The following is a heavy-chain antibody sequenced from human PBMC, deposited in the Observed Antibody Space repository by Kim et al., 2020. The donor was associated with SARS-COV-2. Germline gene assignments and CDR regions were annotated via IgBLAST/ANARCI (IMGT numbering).Heavy chain of an antibody. Sequence: ASVKVSCKASGYTFTSYAMHWVRQAPGQRLEWMGWINAGNGNTKYSQKFQGRVTITRDTSASTAYMELSSLRSEDTAVYYCARDKDGGRILYLVPETGFDPWGQGTLVTVSS. D-gene: IGHD2-15*01. CDR1: GYTFTSYA. J-gene: IGHJ5*02. CDR2: INAGNGNT. V-gene: IGHV1-3*01. CDR3: ARDKDGGRILYLVPETGFDP.